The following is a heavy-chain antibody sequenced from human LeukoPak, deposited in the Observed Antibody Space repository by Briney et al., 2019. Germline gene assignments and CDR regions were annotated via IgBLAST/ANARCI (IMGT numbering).Heavy chain of an antibody. CDR3: ARGEKATILFDP. Sequence: ASVKVSCKASGYSFTSYYIHWVRQAPGQGLECVGLTNPSAGTTTYSQKFWGRLTMTRDTSTSTVYMELSGLTSEDTAVYYCARGEKATILFDPWGQGTLVTVSS. J-gene: IGHJ5*02. CDR2: TNPSAGTT. D-gene: IGHD5-24*01. CDR1: GYSFTSYY. V-gene: IGHV1-46*01.